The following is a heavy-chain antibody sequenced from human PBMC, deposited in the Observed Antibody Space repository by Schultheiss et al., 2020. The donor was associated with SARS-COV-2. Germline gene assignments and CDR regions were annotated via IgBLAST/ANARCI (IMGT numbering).Heavy chain of an antibody. CDR3: ARDGLVLMADAFDI. Sequence: GGSLRLSCAASGFTFSDYYMSWIRQAPGKGLEWVSYISSSGSTIYYADSVKGRFTISRDNAKNTLYLQMNSLRAEDTAVYYCARDGLVLMADAFDIWGQGTMVTVSS. J-gene: IGHJ3*02. CDR2: ISSSGSTI. D-gene: IGHD3/OR15-3a*01. V-gene: IGHV3-11*04. CDR1: GFTFSDYY.